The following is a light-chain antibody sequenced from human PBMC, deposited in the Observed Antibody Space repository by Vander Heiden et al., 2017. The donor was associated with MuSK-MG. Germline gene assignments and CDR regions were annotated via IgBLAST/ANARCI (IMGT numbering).Light chain of an antibody. CDR1: QSHLHTDGKNY. Sequence: DIVLTQTPLSLSVIPGQPASISCQSSQSHLHTDGKNYLYWYLQKAGQPPQLLIYEVSNRGSGVPDRFSGSGSGTDFTLRISRVETEDIGVYYCRQCIRFPLTFGAGTKVEIK. CDR3: RQCIRFPLT. CDR2: EVS. J-gene: IGKJ4*01. V-gene: IGKV2D-29*01.